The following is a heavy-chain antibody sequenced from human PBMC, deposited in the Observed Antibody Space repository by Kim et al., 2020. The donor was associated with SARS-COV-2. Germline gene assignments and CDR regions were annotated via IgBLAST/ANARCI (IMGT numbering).Heavy chain of an antibody. J-gene: IGHJ4*01. CDR2: IHYSGST. CDR3: ARDVAVPGTGGCDY. Sequence: SETLSLTCTVSGGSISSSSYYWGWIRQPPGKGLEWIGIIHYSGSTNYNSSLKSRVTISVDTSKNHFSLNLSSVTAADTAVYYCARDVAVPGTGGCDYWG. D-gene: IGHD6-19*01. CDR1: GGSISSSSYY. V-gene: IGHV4-39*07.